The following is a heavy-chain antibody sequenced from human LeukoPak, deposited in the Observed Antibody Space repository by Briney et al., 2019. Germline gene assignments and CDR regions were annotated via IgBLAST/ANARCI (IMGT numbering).Heavy chain of an antibody. Sequence: GGSLRLSCAASGFTVSSNYMSWVRQAPGKGLEWVSVIYSGGSTYYADSVKGRFTISRDNSKSTLYLQMNSLRAEDTAVYYCASTGVVAATPISYFDYWGQGTLVTVSS. J-gene: IGHJ4*02. CDR2: IYSGGST. CDR3: ASTGVVAATPISYFDY. CDR1: GFTVSSNY. D-gene: IGHD2-15*01. V-gene: IGHV3-66*01.